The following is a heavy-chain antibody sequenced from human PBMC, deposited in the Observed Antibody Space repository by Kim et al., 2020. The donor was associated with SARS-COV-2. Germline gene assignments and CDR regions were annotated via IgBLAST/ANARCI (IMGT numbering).Heavy chain of an antibody. CDR1: GGSFSGYY. CDR2: INHSGST. V-gene: IGHV4-34*01. D-gene: IGHD6-13*01. Sequence: SETLSLTCAVYGGSFSGYYWSWIRQPPGKGLEWIGEINHSGSTNYNPSLKSRVTISVDTSKNQFSLKLSSVTAADTAVYYCARGLIAAAGRGPNWFDPWGQGTLVTVSS. J-gene: IGHJ5*02. CDR3: ARGLIAAAGRGPNWFDP.